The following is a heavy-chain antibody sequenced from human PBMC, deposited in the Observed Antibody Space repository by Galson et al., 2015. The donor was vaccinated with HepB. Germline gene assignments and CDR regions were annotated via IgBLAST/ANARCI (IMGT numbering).Heavy chain of an antibody. CDR2: ISSSSSYI. CDR3: ASYYYDSGAYYFDY. Sequence: SLRLSCAASGFTFSSYSMNWVRQAPGKGLEWVSSISSSSSYIYYADSVKGRFTISRDNAKNSLYLQMNSLRAEDTAVYYCASYYYDSGAYYFDYWGQGTLVTVSS. J-gene: IGHJ4*02. CDR1: GFTFSSYS. D-gene: IGHD3-22*01. V-gene: IGHV3-21*01.